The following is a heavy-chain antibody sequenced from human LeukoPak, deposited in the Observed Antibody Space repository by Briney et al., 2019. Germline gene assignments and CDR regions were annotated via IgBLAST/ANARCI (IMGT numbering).Heavy chain of an antibody. D-gene: IGHD3-10*01. Sequence: PGGSLRLSCAASGFTFSSYWMSWVRQAPGKGLEWVANIKQDGSEKYYVDSVKGRFTISRDNAKNSLYLQMNSLRAEDTAVYYCARRGSYYYYYMDVWSKGTTVTVSS. V-gene: IGHV3-7*01. J-gene: IGHJ6*03. CDR1: GFTFSSYW. CDR3: ARRGSYYYYYMDV. CDR2: IKQDGSEK.